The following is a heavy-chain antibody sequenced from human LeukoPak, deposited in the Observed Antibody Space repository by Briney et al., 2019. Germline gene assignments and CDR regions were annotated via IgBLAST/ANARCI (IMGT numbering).Heavy chain of an antibody. CDR1: GFTFSDYY. Sequence: GGSLRLSCAASGFTFSDYYMSWIRQAPGKGLEWVSYISSSGSTIYYADAVKGRFTISRDNAKNSLYLVMDSLRAEDTAVYFCARDLGTQEYFDYWGQGSRVSVSS. V-gene: IGHV3-11*01. J-gene: IGHJ4*02. D-gene: IGHD1-1*01. CDR2: ISSSGSTI. CDR3: ARDLGTQEYFDY.